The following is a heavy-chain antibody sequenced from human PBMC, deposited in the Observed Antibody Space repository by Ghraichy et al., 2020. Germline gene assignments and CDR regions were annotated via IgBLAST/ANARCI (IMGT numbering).Heavy chain of an antibody. Sequence: SETLSLTCTVSGGSISSGGYYWSWIRQRPGKGLEWIGYISYSGNTYYNASLKSRVTLSGDTSKNQFSLNLSSVTAADTAVYYCARVRFGELSRFPHTPWGGSFDYWGQGTLVTVSS. V-gene: IGHV4-31*03. CDR3: ARVRFGELSRFPHTPWGGSFDY. CDR2: ISYSGNT. CDR1: GGSISSGGYY. J-gene: IGHJ4*02. D-gene: IGHD3-10*01.